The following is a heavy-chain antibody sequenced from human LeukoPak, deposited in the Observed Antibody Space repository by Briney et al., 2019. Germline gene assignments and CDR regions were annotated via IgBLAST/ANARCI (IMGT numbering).Heavy chain of an antibody. CDR2: FDPEDGET. Sequence: ASVKVSCKVSGYTLTELSIHWVRQAPGKGLGWMGGFDPEDGETIYAQKFQGRVTMTEDTSTDTAYMELSSLRSEDTAVYYCATGDLRWYAFDIWGQGTMVTVSS. V-gene: IGHV1-24*01. J-gene: IGHJ3*02. CDR1: GYTLTELS. D-gene: IGHD4-23*01. CDR3: ATGDLRWYAFDI.